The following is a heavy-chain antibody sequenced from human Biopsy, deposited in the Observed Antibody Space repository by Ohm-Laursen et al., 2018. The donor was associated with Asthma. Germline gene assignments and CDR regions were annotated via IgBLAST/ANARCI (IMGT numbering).Heavy chain of an antibody. CDR3: ARTFHFWSPYHAEHYQL. D-gene: IGHD3-3*02. V-gene: IGHV3-7*01. CDR1: GFTFGNFW. J-gene: IGHJ1*01. Sequence: SLRLSCTASGFTFGNFWMSWGRQTPGKGLEWVATITGDGSQKFYVDSLKGRFTISRDNAKNSLYLQMNSLRAEDTAVYYCARTFHFWSPYHAEHYQLWGQSTLVTVSS. CDR2: ITGDGSQK.